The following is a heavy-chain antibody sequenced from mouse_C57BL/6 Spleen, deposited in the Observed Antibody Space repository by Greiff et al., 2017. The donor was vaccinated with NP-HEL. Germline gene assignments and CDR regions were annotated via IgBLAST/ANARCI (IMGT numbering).Heavy chain of an antibody. CDR3: ARCGDGSSYQGYAMDY. J-gene: IGHJ4*01. CDR2: FYPGSGSI. V-gene: IGHV1-62-2*01. D-gene: IGHD1-1*01. Sequence: VQLQQSGAELVKPGASVKLSCKASGYTFTEYTIHWVKQRSGQGLEWIGWFYPGSGSIKYNEKFKDKATLTADKSSSTAYMQLSSLTSEDSAVYFCARCGDGSSYQGYAMDYWGQGTSVTVSS. CDR1: GYTFTEYT.